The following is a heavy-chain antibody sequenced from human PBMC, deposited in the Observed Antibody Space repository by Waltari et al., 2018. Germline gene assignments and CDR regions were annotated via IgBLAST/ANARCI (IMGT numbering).Heavy chain of an antibody. D-gene: IGHD3-10*01. V-gene: IGHV4-34*01. J-gene: IGHJ4*02. CDR1: GGSFSGYY. Sequence: QVQLQQWGAGLLKPSETLSLTSAVHGGSFSGYYWCWIRQPPGNGLEWLGDINTRESTNYIPSLKSRVTISVDTSKNQFSLKLSSVTAADTAVYYCARGGIGWGQGTLVTVSS. CDR2: INTREST. CDR3: ARGGIG.